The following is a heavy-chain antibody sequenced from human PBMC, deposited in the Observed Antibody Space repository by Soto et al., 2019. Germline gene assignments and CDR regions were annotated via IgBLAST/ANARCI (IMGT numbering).Heavy chain of an antibody. CDR2: VNAGNGNT. V-gene: IGHV1-3*01. Sequence: ASVKVSCKASGYTFTSYAMHWVRQAPGQRLEWMGWVNAGNGNTKYSQKFQGRVTITRDTSASTAYMELSSLRSEDTAVYYCARDLGYSYGYNWGQGTLVTVSS. CDR3: ARDLGYSYGYN. J-gene: IGHJ4*02. D-gene: IGHD5-18*01. CDR1: GYTFTSYA.